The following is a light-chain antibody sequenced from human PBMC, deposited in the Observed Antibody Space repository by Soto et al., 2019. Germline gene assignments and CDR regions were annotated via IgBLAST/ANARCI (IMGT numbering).Light chain of an antibody. CDR3: SSYTSSSTPYV. CDR2: EVS. J-gene: IGLJ1*01. CDR1: SSDVGGYNY. V-gene: IGLV2-14*01. Sequence: QSVLTQPASVSGSPGQSITISCTGTSSDVGGYNYVSWYQQHPGKAPKLMIYEVSNRPSGVSNRFSGSKSGNTASLTISGLQAEDEADYYCSSYTSSSTPYVFGTGTKVPV.